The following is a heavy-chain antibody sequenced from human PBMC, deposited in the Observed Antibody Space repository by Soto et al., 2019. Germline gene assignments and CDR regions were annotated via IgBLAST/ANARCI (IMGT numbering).Heavy chain of an antibody. V-gene: IGHV4-34*01. D-gene: IGHD2-2*02. J-gene: IGHJ5*02. CDR2: INHSGST. CDR1: GGSFSGYY. Sequence: LSLTCAVYGGSFSGYYWSWIRQPPGKGLEWIGEINHSGSTNYNPSLKSRVTISVDTSKNQFSLKLSSVTAADTAVYYCAGSAGCSSTSCYNQSRNWFDPWGQGTLVTVSS. CDR3: AGSAGCSSTSCYNQSRNWFDP.